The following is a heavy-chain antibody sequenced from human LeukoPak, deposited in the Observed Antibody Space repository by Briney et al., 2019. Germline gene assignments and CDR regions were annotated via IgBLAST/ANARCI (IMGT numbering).Heavy chain of an antibody. J-gene: IGHJ4*02. CDR1: GGSISSYY. Sequence: PSETLSLTCTVSGGSISSYYWSWIRQPPGKGVEWIGFIHYSGGTNYNPSLKSRVTISVDTSKNQFSLNLSSVTAADTAVYYCAQGYRYGRFDYWGQGTLVTVSS. CDR2: IHYSGGT. CDR3: AQGYRYGRFDY. V-gene: IGHV4-59*03. D-gene: IGHD5-18*01.